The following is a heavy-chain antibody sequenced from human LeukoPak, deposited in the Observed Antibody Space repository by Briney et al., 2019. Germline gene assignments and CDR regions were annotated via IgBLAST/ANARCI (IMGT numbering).Heavy chain of an antibody. V-gene: IGHV4-61*02. D-gene: IGHD3-22*01. J-gene: IGHJ4*02. CDR3: ARGPLGGVVVRY. CDR2: ISTSGST. Sequence: SQTLSLTCTVSGGSISSGSYYWSWIRQPAGKGLEWIGRISTSGSTNYNPSLKSRVTISVDTSKNQFSLKLSSVTAADTAVYYCARGPLGGVVVRYWGQGTLVTVSS. CDR1: GGSISSGSYY.